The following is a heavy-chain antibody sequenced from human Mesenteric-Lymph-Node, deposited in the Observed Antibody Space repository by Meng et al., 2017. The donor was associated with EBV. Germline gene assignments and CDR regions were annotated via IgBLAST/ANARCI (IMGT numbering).Heavy chain of an antibody. CDR2: LYYTGDT. V-gene: IGHV4-39*07. CDR3: ARAQPYCGGDCYYFAH. D-gene: IGHD2-21*02. CDR1: GDSIRSSGHY. Sequence: QLQLQESGPGLVKPSXTLVLTCTXSGDSIRSSGHYWGWIRQPPGKGLEWIGSLYYTGDTYYSPSLRSRLTLSVDTSKNQFSLKVNSVTAADTAVYYCARAQPYCGGDCYYFAHWGQGTLVTVSS. J-gene: IGHJ4*02.